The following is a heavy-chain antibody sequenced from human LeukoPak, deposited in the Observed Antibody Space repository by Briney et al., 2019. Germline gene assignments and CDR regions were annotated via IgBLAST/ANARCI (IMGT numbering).Heavy chain of an antibody. CDR2: TRNKAHNYTT. Sequence: GGSLRLSCAASGFTFSDHFLDWVRQAPGKGLERVGRTRNKAHNYTTSYAASVKGRFTISRHASKKLMYLQMNSLKTEDTAVYFCVRDQGRPGDYWGQGTLVTVSS. CDR1: GFTFSDHF. D-gene: IGHD2-2*01. V-gene: IGHV3-72*01. J-gene: IGHJ4*02. CDR3: VRDQGRPGDY.